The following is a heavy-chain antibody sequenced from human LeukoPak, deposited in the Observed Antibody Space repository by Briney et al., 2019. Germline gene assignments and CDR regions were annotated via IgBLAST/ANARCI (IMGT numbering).Heavy chain of an antibody. Sequence: ASVKVSCKASGGTFSSYVISWVRQAPGQGLEWMGTIIPIFGTANYAQKFQGRVTITTDESTSTAYMELSSLRSEDTAVYYCAISGWYYFDYWGQGTLVTVSS. V-gene: IGHV1-69*05. CDR1: GGTFSSYV. CDR3: AISGWYYFDY. D-gene: IGHD6-19*01. J-gene: IGHJ4*02. CDR2: IIPIFGTA.